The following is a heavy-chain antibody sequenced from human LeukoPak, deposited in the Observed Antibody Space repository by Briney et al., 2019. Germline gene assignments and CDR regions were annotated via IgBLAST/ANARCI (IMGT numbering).Heavy chain of an antibody. CDR3: AKDRYYYDSSGYYYVFDY. CDR2: IKQDGSEK. J-gene: IGHJ4*02. Sequence: GGSLRLSCGVSGFTVSSYWMSWVRQAPGKGLEWVATIKQDGSEKYYMDSVKGRFTIARDDAKNSLYLQMNSLRAEDTAVYYCAKDRYYYDSSGYYYVFDYWGQGTLVTVSP. V-gene: IGHV3-7*03. D-gene: IGHD3-22*01. CDR1: GFTVSSYW.